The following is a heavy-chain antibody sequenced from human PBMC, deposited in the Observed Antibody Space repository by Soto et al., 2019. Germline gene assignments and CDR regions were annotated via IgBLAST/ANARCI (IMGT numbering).Heavy chain of an antibody. J-gene: IGHJ6*01. CDR3: AKDRVGDPTYYYYYDGMEV. V-gene: IGHV3-30*18. CDR1: GFTFSSYG. Sequence: GGSLRLSCAASGFTFSSYGIHWVRQAPGKGLEWEAFISNAGSNKYYEDSVKGRFTISRDNSKNTLYLQMNSLRATDTAVHYFAKDRVGDPTYYYYYDGMEVWGQETTGTVAS. CDR2: ISNAGSNK. D-gene: IGHD3-10*01.